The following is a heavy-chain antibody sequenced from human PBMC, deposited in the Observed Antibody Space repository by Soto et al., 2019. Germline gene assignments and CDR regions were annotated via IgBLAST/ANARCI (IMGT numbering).Heavy chain of an antibody. Sequence: PGGSLRLSCAASGFTVSSNYMSWVRQAPGKGLEWVSVIYSGGSTYYADSVKGRFTISRDNSKNTLYLQMNSLRAEDTAVYYCARAIRWPQNAFDIWGQGTMVTVSS. V-gene: IGHV3-53*01. CDR1: GFTVSSNY. CDR3: ARAIRWPQNAFDI. J-gene: IGHJ3*02. CDR2: IYSGGST. D-gene: IGHD4-17*01.